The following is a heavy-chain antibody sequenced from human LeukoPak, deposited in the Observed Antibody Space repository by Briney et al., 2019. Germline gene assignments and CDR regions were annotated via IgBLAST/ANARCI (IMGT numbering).Heavy chain of an antibody. CDR1: GFTFSSYG. J-gene: IGHJ6*02. Sequence: GRSLRLSCAASGFTFSSYGMHWVRQAPGKGLELVAVISYDGSNKYYADSVKGRFTISRDNSKNTLYLQMNSLRAEDTAVYYCAKSQYRGYGMDVWGQGTTVTVSS. CDR2: ISYDGSNK. V-gene: IGHV3-30*18. D-gene: IGHD2-2*01. CDR3: AKSQYRGYGMDV.